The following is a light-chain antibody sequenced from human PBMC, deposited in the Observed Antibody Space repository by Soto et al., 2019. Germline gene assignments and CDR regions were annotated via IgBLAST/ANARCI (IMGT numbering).Light chain of an antibody. V-gene: IGKV3-15*01. Sequence: EIVMTQSPATLSVSPGERATLSCRASQSVSSNLAWYQQKPGQAPRLLIYGASTRATGIPARFSGSGSGTEFTLTISSLQPEDFATYYCQQANTFPLTFGQGTRLEI. CDR3: QQANTFPLT. J-gene: IGKJ5*01. CDR1: QSVSSN. CDR2: GAS.